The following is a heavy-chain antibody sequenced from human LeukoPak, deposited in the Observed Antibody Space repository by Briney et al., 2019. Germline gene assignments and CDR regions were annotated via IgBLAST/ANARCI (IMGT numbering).Heavy chain of an antibody. CDR2: ISAYNGNT. CDR3: ARDDYSRSIGAFDI. Sequence: GASVKVSYEASGYTFTSYGNSWVRQAPGQGLEWGGWISAYNGNTNNAQKLQGRVTMTTATATSTAYMELRSLRSDDTAVYYCARDDYSRSIGAFDIWGQGTMVTVSS. J-gene: IGHJ3*02. V-gene: IGHV1-18*01. CDR1: GYTFTSYG. D-gene: IGHD4-11*01.